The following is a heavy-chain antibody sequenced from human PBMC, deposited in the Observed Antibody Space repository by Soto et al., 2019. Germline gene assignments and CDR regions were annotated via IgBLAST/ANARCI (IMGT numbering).Heavy chain of an antibody. J-gene: IGHJ3*02. V-gene: IGHV3-13*01. D-gene: IGHD2-8*01. CDR2: IGSACDT. CDR1: GFSLSTYD. CDR3: GRTFCTNGECYFGAFHI. Sequence: EMRLVESGGGLVEPGGSLRLSCEASGFSLSTYDMHWVRQGAGIGLEWVLSIGSACDTHYPDSVKGRMTISRDIGRNSVYLQMNSLRAGDSAVYYCGRTFCTNGECYFGAFHIWGQGTKVTVSS.